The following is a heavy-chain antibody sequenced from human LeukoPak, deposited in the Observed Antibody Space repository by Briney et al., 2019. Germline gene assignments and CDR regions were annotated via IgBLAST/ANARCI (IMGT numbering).Heavy chain of an antibody. CDR1: GFTVSSNY. CDR2: IYSGGST. V-gene: IGHV3-53*01. J-gene: IGHJ4*02. CDR3: ARVKGYSYGFDY. D-gene: IGHD5-18*01. Sequence: GGSLRLSCAASGFTVSSNYMSWVRQAPGKGLEWVSVIYSGGSTYYADSVKGRFTISRDNSKNTLYLQMNSLRAEDTAVYYCARVKGYSYGFDYWGQGTLVTVSS.